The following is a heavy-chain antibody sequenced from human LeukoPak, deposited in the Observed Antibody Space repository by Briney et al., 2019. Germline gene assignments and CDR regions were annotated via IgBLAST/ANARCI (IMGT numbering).Heavy chain of an antibody. V-gene: IGHV4-61*01. Sequence: SETLSLTCTVSGGSISSGSYYWSWIRQPPGKGLEWIGYIYFSGSTKYRPSLKSRVTISIDTSKNQFSLKLSSVTAADTAVYYCARGTMTTVTYYFDCWGQGTLVTVSS. J-gene: IGHJ4*02. CDR2: IYFSGST. CDR1: GGSISSGSYY. D-gene: IGHD4-17*01. CDR3: ARGTMTTVTYYFDC.